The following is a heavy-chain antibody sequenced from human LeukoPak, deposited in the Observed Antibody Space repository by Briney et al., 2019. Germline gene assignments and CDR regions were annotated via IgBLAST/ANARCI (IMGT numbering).Heavy chain of an antibody. CDR2: INHSGST. CDR1: GGSFSGYY. CDR3: ARDIPRVNSYGLYYFDY. Sequence: SETLSLTCAVYGGSFSGYYWSWIRQPPGKGLEWIGEINHSGSTNYNPSLKSRVTISVDTSKNQFSLKLSSATAAVTAVYYCARDIPRVNSYGLYYFDYWGQGTLVTVSS. V-gene: IGHV4-34*01. J-gene: IGHJ4*02. D-gene: IGHD5-18*01.